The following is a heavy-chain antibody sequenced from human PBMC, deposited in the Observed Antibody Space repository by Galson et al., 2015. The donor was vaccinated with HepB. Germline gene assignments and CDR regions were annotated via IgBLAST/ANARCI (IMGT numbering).Heavy chain of an antibody. CDR1: GFTLRRHW. CDR2: IENDGSET. Sequence: SLRLSCAASGFTLRRHWMHWVRQAPGKGLMWVSRIENDGSETSYADSVKGRFTISRDNGKNTLYLQMNSLRAEDTAVYYCSTIFDSPSDSPSDSWGQGTLVTVSS. CDR3: STIFDSPSDSPSDS. V-gene: IGHV3-74*01. D-gene: IGHD3-3*01. J-gene: IGHJ4*02.